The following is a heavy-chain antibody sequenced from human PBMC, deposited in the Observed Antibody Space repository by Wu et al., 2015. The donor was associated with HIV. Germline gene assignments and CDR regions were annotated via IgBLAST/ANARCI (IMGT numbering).Heavy chain of an antibody. CDR3: ARGRYSSNTGFFDF. J-gene: IGHJ4*02. Sequence: QVQLVQSGIEVKKSGASVKVPCKASGYNFNGFGIIWVRQAPGQGLEWMGWISDYERNIHYGQKFRGRLTLTADTVTSTAFMDLRNLRSDDTAIYFCARGRYSSNTGFFDFWGQGTLVTVSS. D-gene: IGHD3-9*01. V-gene: IGHV1-18*01. CDR1: GYNFNGFG. CDR2: ISDYERNI.